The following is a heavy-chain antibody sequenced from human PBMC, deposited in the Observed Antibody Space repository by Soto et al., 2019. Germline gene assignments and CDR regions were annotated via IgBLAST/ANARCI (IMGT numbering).Heavy chain of an antibody. CDR2: IHYSGTT. Sequence: LSLTFTVSVDSITAGGHYWAWIRQHPEKGLEWLGYIHYSGTTDYNPSLKSRLTVSVDTSKNQFSLSLSSVTAADTAIYYCAALPATYWNFSIWGRGTMVTV. V-gene: IGHV4-31*03. D-gene: IGHD2-21*02. J-gene: IGHJ2*01. CDR3: AALPATYWNFSI. CDR1: VDSITAGGHY.